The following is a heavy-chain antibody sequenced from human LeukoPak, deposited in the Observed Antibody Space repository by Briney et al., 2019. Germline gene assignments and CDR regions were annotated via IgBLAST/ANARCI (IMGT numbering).Heavy chain of an antibody. Sequence: GSLRLSCAASGFTFSYFWMSWVRQPPGKGLEWIGEINHSGSTNYNPSLKSRVTISVDTSKNQFSLKLSSVTAADTAVYYCARVRGDYYGSGIGNWFDPWGQGTLVTVSS. D-gene: IGHD3-10*01. V-gene: IGHV4-34*01. J-gene: IGHJ5*02. CDR1: GFTFSYFW. CDR3: ARVRGDYYGSGIGNWFDP. CDR2: INHSGST.